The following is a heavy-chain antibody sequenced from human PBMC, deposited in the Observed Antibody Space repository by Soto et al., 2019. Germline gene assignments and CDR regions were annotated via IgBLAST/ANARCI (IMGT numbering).Heavy chain of an antibody. CDR3: ARDQVTAMVTTPGYYYGMDV. J-gene: IGHJ6*02. D-gene: IGHD5-18*01. CDR1: GYTFTSYG. Sequence: ASVKVSCKASGYTFTSYGISWVRQAPGQGLEWMGWISAYNGNTNYAQKLQGRVTMTTDTSTSTAYMELRSLRSDDTAVYYCARDQVTAMVTTPGYYYGMDVWGQGTTVTVSS. CDR2: ISAYNGNT. V-gene: IGHV1-18*01.